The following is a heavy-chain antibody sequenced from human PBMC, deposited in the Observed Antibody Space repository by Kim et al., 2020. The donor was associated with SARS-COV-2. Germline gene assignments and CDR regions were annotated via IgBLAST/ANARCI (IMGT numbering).Heavy chain of an antibody. V-gene: IGHV3-48*02. D-gene: IGHD4-17*01. Sequence: MYYEDCVRGRFAISRDNAKDSLYLQMNSLSDEDTAVYYCARDSSTTPGDYWGQGTLVTVSS. CDR3: ARDSSTTPGDY. J-gene: IGHJ4*02. CDR2: M.